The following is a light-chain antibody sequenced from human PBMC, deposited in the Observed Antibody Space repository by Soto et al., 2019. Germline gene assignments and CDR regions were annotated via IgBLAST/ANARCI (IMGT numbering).Light chain of an antibody. V-gene: IGLV2-14*03. CDR2: HFT. Sequence: QSALTQPASVSGSPGQSITISCTGTSSDIGHYDYVSWYQQHPGKAPKLMIYHFTYRPSGVSNRYSGSKAGTSASLTISGLQGDNEAHYYCCSFTTSHNSVFGSGTQRTVL. J-gene: IGLJ7*01. CDR1: SSDIGHYDY. CDR3: CSFTTSHNSV.